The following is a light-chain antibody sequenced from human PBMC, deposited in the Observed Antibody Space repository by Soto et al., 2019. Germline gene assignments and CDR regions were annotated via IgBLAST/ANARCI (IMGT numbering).Light chain of an antibody. Sequence: EVVLTQSPGTLPLSPGEIATLSCRASQSVSNNYFAWYQQKPGQAPRLLIFGSSDSATGIPDRFSGSGSWTVFTLTIIRLEPEDFAVYYGQQYCSSRPYTFGQGITLEIK. V-gene: IGKV3-20*01. CDR1: QSVSNNY. CDR2: GSS. CDR3: QQYCSSRPYT. J-gene: IGKJ2*01.